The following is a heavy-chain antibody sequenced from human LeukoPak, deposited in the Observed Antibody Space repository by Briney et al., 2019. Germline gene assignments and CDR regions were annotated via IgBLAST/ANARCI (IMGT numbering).Heavy chain of an antibody. J-gene: IGHJ4*02. D-gene: IGHD6-13*01. CDR1: GFTLSSYE. V-gene: IGHV3-48*03. CDR2: ISRTGNSI. CDR3: ARGPYSSNWYVDY. Sequence: PGGSLRLSCAASGFTLSSYEMNWVRLAPGKCLEWNSYISRTGNSIYYADSVKGRFTISRDSAKNSLYLQMNSLRAEDTAVYYCARGPYSSNWYVDYWGQGTLVTVAS.